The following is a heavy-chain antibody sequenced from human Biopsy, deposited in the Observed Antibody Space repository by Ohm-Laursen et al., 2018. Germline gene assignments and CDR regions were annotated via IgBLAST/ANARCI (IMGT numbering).Heavy chain of an antibody. CDR2: IYSSGST. J-gene: IGHJ5*02. V-gene: IGHV4-4*07. CDR1: GDSISNYY. D-gene: IGHD6-13*01. CDR3: AREPRIAAVAYFDP. Sequence: TLSLTCTVSGDSISNYYWSWIRQPAGKGLEWIGRIYSSGSTNYNPSLKSRVTMSVDTSKNQFSLILSSMTAADTAVYYCAREPRIAAVAYFDPWGQGTLVTVSS.